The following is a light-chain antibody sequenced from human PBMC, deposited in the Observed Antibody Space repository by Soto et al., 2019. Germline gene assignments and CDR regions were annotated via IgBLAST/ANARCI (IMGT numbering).Light chain of an antibody. CDR3: HQRQSWPRT. Sequence: PGQSATLSCRASQSVGSYLTWYQQKPGQAPRLLIYDASTRATGIPRRFSGSGSGTDFTLTISSLEPEDFAVYYCHQRQSWPRTFGQGTKVDIK. CDR2: DAS. V-gene: IGKV3-11*01. CDR1: QSVGSY. J-gene: IGKJ1*01.